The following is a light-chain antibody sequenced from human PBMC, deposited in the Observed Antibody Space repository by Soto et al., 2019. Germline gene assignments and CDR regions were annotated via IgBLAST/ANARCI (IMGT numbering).Light chain of an antibody. Sequence: EVVMTQSPATLSVSPGERATLSCRASESVSSNLAWYQQRPGQAPRLVIYGASTRATGIPASFSGGGSGTEFTLTISSLQSEDFAVYYCQQYNSWPTSTFGQGTRLESK. CDR3: QQYNSWPTST. CDR2: GAS. V-gene: IGKV3-15*01. J-gene: IGKJ5*01. CDR1: ESVSSN.